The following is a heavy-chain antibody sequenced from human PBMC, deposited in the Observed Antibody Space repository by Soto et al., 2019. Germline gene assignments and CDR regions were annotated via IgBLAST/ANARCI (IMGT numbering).Heavy chain of an antibody. Sequence: QVTLKESGPVLVKPTETLTLTCTVSGFSLSNARMGVSWIRQSPGKALEWLAHIFSNDEKSYSTSLKSRLTIXKXXSKSQVVLTMTNMDPVDTGTYYCARSDILTGPIDYWGQGTLVTVSS. CDR2: IFSNDEK. CDR1: GFSLSNARMG. J-gene: IGHJ4*02. D-gene: IGHD3-9*01. CDR3: ARSDILTGPIDY. V-gene: IGHV2-26*01.